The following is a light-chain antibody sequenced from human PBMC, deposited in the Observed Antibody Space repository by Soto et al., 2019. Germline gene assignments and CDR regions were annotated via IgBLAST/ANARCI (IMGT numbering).Light chain of an antibody. CDR2: DAS. V-gene: IGKV1-13*02. Sequence: AIQLTQSPSYLSESVGDRVTITCRASQGISSALAWYQQKQGKAPKLLIYDASSLESGVPSRFSGSGSGTVFSLTISSLQPEDVAAYYCQQFNSYPPLTFGGGTKVEIK. J-gene: IGKJ4*01. CDR3: QQFNSYPPLT. CDR1: QGISSA.